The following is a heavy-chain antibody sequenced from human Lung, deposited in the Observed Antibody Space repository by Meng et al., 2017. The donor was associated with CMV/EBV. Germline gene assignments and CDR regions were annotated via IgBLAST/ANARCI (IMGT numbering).Heavy chain of an antibody. J-gene: IGHJ5*02. D-gene: IGHD2-21*01. CDR3: ASSTSGVVIGILRCYNWFDP. CDR2: INPYSGAT. V-gene: IGHV1-2*02. CDR1: GYSFTGYY. Sequence: ASXXVSXKSSGYSFTGYYLHWMRQAPGQGLEWMGWINPYSGATKYAEKFQGRVTMTRNTSISTAYMEPNTLRSDDTAVYYCASSTSGVVIGILRCYNWFDPWGQGTXVTVSS.